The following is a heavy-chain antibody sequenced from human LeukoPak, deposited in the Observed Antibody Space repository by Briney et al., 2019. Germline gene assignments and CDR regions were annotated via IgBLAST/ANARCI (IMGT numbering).Heavy chain of an antibody. CDR2: IKQDGSEK. D-gene: IGHD3-3*01. CDR3: ARLREIPVFGVVTKSTSYFDY. CDR1: GFTFNNYI. V-gene: IGHV3-7*01. J-gene: IGHJ4*02. Sequence: GSLRLSCAASGFTFNNYIMNWVRQAPGKGLEWVANIKQDGSEKYYVDSVKGRFTISRDNAKNSLYLQMNSLRAEDTAVYYCARLREIPVFGVVTKSTSYFDYWGQGTLVTVSS.